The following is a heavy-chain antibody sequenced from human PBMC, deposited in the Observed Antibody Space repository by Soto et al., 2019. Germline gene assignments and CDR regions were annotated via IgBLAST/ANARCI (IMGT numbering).Heavy chain of an antibody. CDR1: GYTLTELS. CDR3: ATTPGPSGAYDNWFDP. V-gene: IGHV1-24*01. Sequence: GASVKVSCKVSGYTLTELSMHWVRQAPGKGLEWMGGFDPEDGETIYAQKFQGRVTMTEDTSTDTAYMELSSLRSEDTAVYYCATTPGPSGAYDNWFDPWGQGTLVTVSS. CDR2: FDPEDGET. D-gene: IGHD4-17*01. J-gene: IGHJ5*02.